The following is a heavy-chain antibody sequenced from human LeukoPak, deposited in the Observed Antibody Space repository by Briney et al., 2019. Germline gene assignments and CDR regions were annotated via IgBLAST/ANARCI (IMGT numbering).Heavy chain of an antibody. CDR3: ARDKVAVDGPRFDP. J-gene: IGHJ5*02. CDR1: GGSISSHY. D-gene: IGHD5-24*01. Sequence: PSETLSLTCLVSGGSISSHYWTWIRQPPGKGLEWIGYISYSGSTNYNPSLKSRVTMSVDTSKNHFSLTLTSVTAADTAVYYCARDKVAVDGPRFDPWGQGTLVTVSS. CDR2: ISYSGST. V-gene: IGHV4-59*11.